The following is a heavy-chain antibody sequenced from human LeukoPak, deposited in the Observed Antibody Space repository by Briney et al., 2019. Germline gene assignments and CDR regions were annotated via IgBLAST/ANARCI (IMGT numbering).Heavy chain of an antibody. Sequence: ASVKVSCKASGYTFTIYYMHWVRQAPGRGLEWMAIINPSAGTTTYAQKFQGRVTMTRDTSTSTVYMELSSLRSEDTAVYYCARDRYSSGWGAFDIWGQGTMVTVSS. CDR2: INPSAGTT. J-gene: IGHJ3*02. V-gene: IGHV1-46*01. CDR1: GYTFTIYY. D-gene: IGHD6-19*01. CDR3: ARDRYSSGWGAFDI.